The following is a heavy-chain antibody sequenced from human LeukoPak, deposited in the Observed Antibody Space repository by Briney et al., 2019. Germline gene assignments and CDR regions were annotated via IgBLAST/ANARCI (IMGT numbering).Heavy chain of an antibody. CDR1: GGSFSGYY. Sequence: SETLSLTCAVYGGSFSGYYWSWIRQPPGKGLEWIGEINHSGSTNYNPSLKNRVTISVDTSKNQFSLKLSSVTAADTAVYYCARGLELKNYYYYYGMDVWGQGTTVTVSS. D-gene: IGHD1-26*01. J-gene: IGHJ6*02. CDR3: ARGLELKNYYYYYGMDV. V-gene: IGHV4-34*01. CDR2: INHSGST.